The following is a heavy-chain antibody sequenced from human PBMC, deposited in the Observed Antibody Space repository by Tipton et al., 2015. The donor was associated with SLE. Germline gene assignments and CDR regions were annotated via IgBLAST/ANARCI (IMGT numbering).Heavy chain of an antibody. V-gene: IGHV4-61*08. CDR1: GGSVTSGGYF. CDR3: ARIWDYYDSSGFAFDI. J-gene: IGHJ3*02. Sequence: TLSLTCTVSGGSVTSGGYFWSWIRQPPGKGLEWIGEIDHSGSTNYNPSLKSRVTVSEDTSKNQFSLKLISVTAADTAVYFCARIWDYYDSSGFAFDIWGQGTMVTVSS. CDR2: IDHSGST. D-gene: IGHD3-22*01.